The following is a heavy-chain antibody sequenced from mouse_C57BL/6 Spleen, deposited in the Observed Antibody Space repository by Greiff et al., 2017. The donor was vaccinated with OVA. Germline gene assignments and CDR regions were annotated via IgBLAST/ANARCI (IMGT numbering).Heavy chain of an antibody. CDR1: GYTFTSYG. CDR3: ARVSYDGYYEGYFDV. J-gene: IGHJ1*03. V-gene: IGHV1-81*01. CDR2: IYPRSGNT. Sequence: VQGVESGAELARPGASVKLSCKASGYTFTSYGISWVKQRTGQGLEWIGEIYPRSGNTYYNEKFKGKATLTADKSSSTAYMELRSLTSEDSAVYFCARVSYDGYYEGYFDVWGTGTTVTVSS. D-gene: IGHD2-3*01.